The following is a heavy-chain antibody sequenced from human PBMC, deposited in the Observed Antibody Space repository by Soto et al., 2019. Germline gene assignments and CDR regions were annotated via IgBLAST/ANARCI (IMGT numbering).Heavy chain of an antibody. Sequence: ASVKVSCKASGYTFTSYAMHWVRQAPGQRLEWMGWINAGNGNTKYSQKFQGRVTMTTATSTNTVFLELRSLKSDDTAIYYCARDRLRGYDSSGFYSWGQGTMVTVS. CDR1: GYTFTSYA. CDR2: INAGNGNT. J-gene: IGHJ4*02. V-gene: IGHV1-3*01. D-gene: IGHD3-22*01. CDR3: ARDRLRGYDSSGFYS.